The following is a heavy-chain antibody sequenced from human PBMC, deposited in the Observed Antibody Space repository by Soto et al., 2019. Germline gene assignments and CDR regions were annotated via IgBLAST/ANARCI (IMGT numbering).Heavy chain of an antibody. CDR2: IYYSGST. Sequence: SETLSLTCTVSGGSISSGGYYWSWIRPHPGKGLEWIGYIYYSGSTYYNPSLKSRVTISVDTSKNQFSLKLSSVTAADTAVYYCARDRSYCSSTSCYEANIWGQGTMVTVSS. V-gene: IGHV4-31*03. D-gene: IGHD2-2*01. CDR3: ARDRSYCSSTSCYEANI. J-gene: IGHJ3*02. CDR1: GGSISSGGYY.